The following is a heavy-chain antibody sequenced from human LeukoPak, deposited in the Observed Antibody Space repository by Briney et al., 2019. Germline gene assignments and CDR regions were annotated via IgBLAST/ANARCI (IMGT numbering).Heavy chain of an antibody. V-gene: IGHV4-34*01. CDR3: ASVDDSSGYYIDY. J-gene: IGHJ4*02. CDR2: INHSGST. CDR1: GGSFSGYY. Sequence: TETLSLTCAVYGGSFSGYYWSWIRQPPGKGLEWIGEINHSGSTNYNPSLKSRVTISVDTSKNQFSLKLSSVTAADTAVYYCASVDDSSGYYIDYWGQGTLVTVSS. D-gene: IGHD3-22*01.